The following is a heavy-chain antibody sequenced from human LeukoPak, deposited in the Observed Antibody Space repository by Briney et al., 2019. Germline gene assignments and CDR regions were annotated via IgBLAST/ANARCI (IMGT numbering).Heavy chain of an antibody. CDR1: GYTFTGYY. D-gene: IGHD1-20*01. J-gene: IGHJ6*03. Sequence: ASVKVSCKASGYTFTGYYMHWVRQAHGQGLEWMGWINPNSGGTNYAQKFQGRVTMTRDTSISTAYMELSRLRSDDTAMYYCARLEAGNWNDLGYYYYYYYMDVWGKGTTVTASS. CDR3: ARLEAGNWNDLGYYYYYYYMDV. CDR2: INPNSGGT. V-gene: IGHV1-2*02.